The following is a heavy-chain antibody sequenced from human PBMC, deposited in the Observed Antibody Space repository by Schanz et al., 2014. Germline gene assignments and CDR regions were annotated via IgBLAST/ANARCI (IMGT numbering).Heavy chain of an antibody. V-gene: IGHV1-24*01. CDR2: FDPKKGEA. CDR1: GSIFSKLL. CDR3: ATGPHIVVAFDY. J-gene: IGHJ4*02. Sequence: QVQLVQSGAEVKKPGASVKVSCKVSGSIFSKLLMHWVRQGPAKGLEWMGGFDPKKGEAIYAQKFQGRVTMTEDTSTGTAYMELRSLTSEDTDVYYCATGPHIVVAFDYWGQGTLVTVSS. D-gene: IGHD2-21*01.